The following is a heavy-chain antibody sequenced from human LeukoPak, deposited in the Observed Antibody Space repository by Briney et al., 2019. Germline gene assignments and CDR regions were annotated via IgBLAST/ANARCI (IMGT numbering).Heavy chain of an antibody. J-gene: IGHJ4*02. Sequence: PSETLSLTCTVSGYSISSYDFWGWIRQPPGKRLEWIGSIHHSGRTYYNPSLKSRVTTSVDTSKNQFSLKLSSVSAADTAVYYCAGKYYYDSSGYFYVDWWGQGTLVTVCS. CDR2: IHHSGRT. CDR3: AGKYYYDSSGYFYVDW. D-gene: IGHD3-22*01. V-gene: IGHV4-38-2*02. CDR1: GYSISSYDF.